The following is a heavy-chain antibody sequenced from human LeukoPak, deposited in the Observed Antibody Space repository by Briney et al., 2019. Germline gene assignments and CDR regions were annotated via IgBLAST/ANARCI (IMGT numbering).Heavy chain of an antibody. D-gene: IGHD2-2*01. CDR1: GYTFTSYD. Sequence: ASVKVSCKASGYTFTSYDINWVRQATGQGLEWMGWMNPNSGNTGYEQKFQGRVTMTRHTSISTAYMELSSLRSEDTAVYYCARRKSSTSPLEPIDYWGQGTLVTVSS. V-gene: IGHV1-8*01. J-gene: IGHJ4*02. CDR2: MNPNSGNT. CDR3: ARRKSSTSPLEPIDY.